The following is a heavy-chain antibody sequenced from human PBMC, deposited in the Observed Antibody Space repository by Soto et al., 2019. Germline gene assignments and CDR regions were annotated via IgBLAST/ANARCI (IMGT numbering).Heavy chain of an antibody. Sequence: QVQLVQSGAELKEPGSSVKVSCKTSGGYFSMYAITWVRQAPGQGLEWLGWVVPLFGTPKYAQKFLDRVTITADESKSTGYMELSSLRSEDTAVYYRARGVDVMAKYEHGGQGSLVTVSS. CDR3: ARGVDVMAKYEH. V-gene: IGHV1-69*01. CDR1: GGYFSMYA. D-gene: IGHD5-12*01. CDR2: VVPLFGTP. J-gene: IGHJ1*01.